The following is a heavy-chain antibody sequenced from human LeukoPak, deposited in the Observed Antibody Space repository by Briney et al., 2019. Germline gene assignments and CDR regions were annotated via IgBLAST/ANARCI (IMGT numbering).Heavy chain of an antibody. CDR3: ATREHHVLRTPGDY. V-gene: IGHV4-39*01. Sequence: SETLSLTCTVSGGSITISDYYWGWIRLPPGKGLEWIGTISHTGTTYYNPSLQSRVTISVDKSKNQSSLKLSSVTAADTAVYYCATREHHVLRTPGDYWGQGTLVTVSS. CDR2: ISHTGTT. CDR1: GGSITISDYY. J-gene: IGHJ4*02. D-gene: IGHD6-6*01.